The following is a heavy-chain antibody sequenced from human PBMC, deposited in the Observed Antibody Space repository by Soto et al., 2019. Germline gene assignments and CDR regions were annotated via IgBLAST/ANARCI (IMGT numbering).Heavy chain of an antibody. CDR3: ARGCRVISYYYYYMDV. CDR2: MNPNSGNT. CDR1: GYTFTSYD. D-gene: IGHD2-15*01. V-gene: IGHV1-8*01. J-gene: IGHJ6*03. Sequence: GASVKVSCEASGYTFTSYDINWVRQATGQGLEWMGWMNPNSGNTGYAQKFQGRVAMTRNTSISTAYMELSSLRSEDTAVYYCARGCRVISYYYYYMDVWGKGTTVTVSS.